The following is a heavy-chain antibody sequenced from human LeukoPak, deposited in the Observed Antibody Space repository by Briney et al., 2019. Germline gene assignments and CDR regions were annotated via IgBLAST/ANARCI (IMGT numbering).Heavy chain of an antibody. V-gene: IGHV1-2*02. CDR3: ARGGERRYSSGPILL. CDR2: INPNSGGT. D-gene: IGHD6-19*01. CDR1: GYTFTGYY. Sequence: GASVKVSCKASGYTFTGYYMHWVRQAPGQGLEWMGWINPNSGGTNYAQKFQGRVTMTRDTSISTAYMELSRLRSDDTAVYYCARGGERRYSSGPILLWGQGTLVTVSS. J-gene: IGHJ4*02.